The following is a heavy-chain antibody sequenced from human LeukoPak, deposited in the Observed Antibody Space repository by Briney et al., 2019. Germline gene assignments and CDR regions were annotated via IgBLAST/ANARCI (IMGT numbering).Heavy chain of an antibody. CDR2: INSDGSST. Sequence: GGSLRPSCAASGFTFSSYWMHWVRQAPGKGLVWVSRINSDGSSTSYADSVKGRFTISRDNAKNTLYLQMNSLRAEDTAVYYCARGGRFLEWLLYPHYYYMDVWGKGTTGTVSS. V-gene: IGHV3-74*01. D-gene: IGHD3-3*01. J-gene: IGHJ6*03. CDR3: ARGGRFLEWLLYPHYYYMDV. CDR1: GFTFSSYW.